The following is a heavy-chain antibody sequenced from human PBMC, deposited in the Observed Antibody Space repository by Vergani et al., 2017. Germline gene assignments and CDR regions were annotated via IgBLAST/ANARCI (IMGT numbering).Heavy chain of an antibody. CDR3: AKGGYSSGWYSPFDY. CDR2: ISWNSGSI. V-gene: IGHV3-9*01. D-gene: IGHD6-19*01. J-gene: IGHJ4*02. CDR1: GFTFDDYA. Sequence: EVQLVESGGGLVQPGRSLRLSCAASGFTFDDYAMHWVRQASGKGLEWVSGISWNSGSIGYADSVKGRFTISRDNAKNSLYLQMNSLRAEDTALYYCAKGGYSSGWYSPFDYWGQGTLVTVSS.